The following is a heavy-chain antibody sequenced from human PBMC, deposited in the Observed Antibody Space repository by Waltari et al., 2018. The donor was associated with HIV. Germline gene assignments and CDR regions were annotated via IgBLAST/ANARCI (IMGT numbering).Heavy chain of an antibody. D-gene: IGHD2-21*01. V-gene: IGHV3-48*01. CDR2: ISSSSSTI. Sequence: EVQLVESGGGLVQPGGSLRLSCAASGFTFSSYSMNWVRQAPGKGLELVSYISSSSSTIYYADSVKGRFTISRDNAKNSLYLQMNSLRAEDTAVYYCSRRSGDVMDYYYYGMDVWGQGTTVTVSS. CDR1: GFTFSSYS. CDR3: SRRSGDVMDYYYYGMDV. J-gene: IGHJ6*02.